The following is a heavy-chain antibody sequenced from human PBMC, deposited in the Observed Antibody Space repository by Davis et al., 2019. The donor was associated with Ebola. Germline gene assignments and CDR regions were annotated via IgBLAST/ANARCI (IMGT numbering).Heavy chain of an antibody. J-gene: IGHJ6*02. CDR3: ARTIGNNYGYYSDDYYYSMDV. V-gene: IGHV2-70*11. CDR2: IDWDDDT. CDR1: GFSLNTDGMC. Sequence: SGPTLVKPTPTLTLTCTFSGFSLNTDGMCVSWIRQPPGKALEWLARIDWDDDTYYSTSLKTRLTISKDTSKNQVVLTMTNMDPVDTATYYCARTIGNNYGYYSDDYYYSMDVWGQGTTVTVSS. D-gene: IGHD5-18*01.